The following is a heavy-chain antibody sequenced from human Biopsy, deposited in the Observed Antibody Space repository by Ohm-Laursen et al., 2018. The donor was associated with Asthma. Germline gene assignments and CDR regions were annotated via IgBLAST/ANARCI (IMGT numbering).Heavy chain of an antibody. CDR2: VSSDGHNK. V-gene: IGHV3-30*03. CDR3: ARQSGQDYGDSSGFNI. CDR1: GFVFSQCG. Sequence: SLRLSCSAFGFVFSQCGMHWVRQGPGKGLEWVALVSSDGHNKYYEDSVKGRFTISRDNSRNRLYLQINRLTVEDSAVYFCARQSGQDYGDSSGFNIWGQGTKVAVSS. J-gene: IGHJ3*02. D-gene: IGHD3-22*01.